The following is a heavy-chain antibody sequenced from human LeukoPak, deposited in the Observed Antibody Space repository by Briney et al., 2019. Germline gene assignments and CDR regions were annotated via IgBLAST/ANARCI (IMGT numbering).Heavy chain of an antibody. V-gene: IGHV4-59*02. D-gene: IGHD3-22*01. CDR3: ATPYVFCYNSGYLF. Sequence: SETLSLTCTVSGGSVSSYYWSWIRQPPGKGLEWIGYIYYSGSTNYNPSLKSRVTISIDTSKNQFSLELSTVTAADTAVYYCATPYVFCYNSGYLFWGQGTLVTVSS. CDR2: IYYSGST. J-gene: IGHJ4*02. CDR1: GGSVSSYY.